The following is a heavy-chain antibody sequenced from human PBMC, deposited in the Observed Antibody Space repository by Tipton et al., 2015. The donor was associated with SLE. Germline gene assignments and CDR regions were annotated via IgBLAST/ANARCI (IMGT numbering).Heavy chain of an antibody. CDR3: ARLDGSDLYWFFDL. V-gene: IGHV4-34*01. CDR1: GGSFSGYY. J-gene: IGHJ2*01. D-gene: IGHD2-21*02. CDR2: LNHSGSS. Sequence: TLSLTCDVYGGSFSGYYWSWVRQPPGKGLEWIGELNHSGSSNYNPSLKSRVTISEDTSKKQFSLTLNSVTAADTAVYYCARLDGSDLYWFFDLWGRGTLVNVSS.